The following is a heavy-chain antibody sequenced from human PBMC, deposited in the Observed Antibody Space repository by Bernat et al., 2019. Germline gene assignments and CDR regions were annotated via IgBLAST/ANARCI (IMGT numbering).Heavy chain of an antibody. CDR3: AKRMLQSGATVNGLDV. CDR2: NSGSGGNT. D-gene: IGHD3-10*02. J-gene: IGHJ6*02. CDR1: GFTFSSYA. Sequence: EVELLESGGDLVQPGGSLRLSCAASGFTFSSYAMSWVRQAPGEGPEWVSTNSGSGGNTYYADSVKGRFTISRDNSKNTLYLQMSSLRAEDTAVYYFAKRMLQSGATVNGLDVWGQGTTVTVSS. V-gene: IGHV3-23*01.